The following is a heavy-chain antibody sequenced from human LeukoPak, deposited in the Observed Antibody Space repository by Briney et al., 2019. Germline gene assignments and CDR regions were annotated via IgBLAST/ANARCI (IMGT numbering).Heavy chain of an antibody. J-gene: IGHJ3*02. CDR2: IIPIFGTA. V-gene: IGHV1-69*05. Sequence: GASVKVSCKASGGTFSSYAISWVRQAPGQGLEWMGRIIPIFGTANYAQMFQGRVTITTDESTSTAYMELSSLRSEDTAVYYCARGNSYYYDSSGYDAFDIWGQGTMVTVSS. CDR1: GGTFSSYA. D-gene: IGHD3-22*01. CDR3: ARGNSYYYDSSGYDAFDI.